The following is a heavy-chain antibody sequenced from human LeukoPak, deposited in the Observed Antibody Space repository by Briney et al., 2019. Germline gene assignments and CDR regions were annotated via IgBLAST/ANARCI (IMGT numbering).Heavy chain of an antibody. J-gene: IGHJ6*02. CDR2: ISGSSDYI. D-gene: IGHD6-19*01. Sequence: PGGSLRLSCAASGFTFSTYSMNWVRQAPGKGLEWVSSISGSSDYIFYADSVKGRFTMSRDNAKNSLYLQMSSLRAEDTAVYYCVKNGGLVAGPHYYYYGMDVWGQGTTVTVSS. V-gene: IGHV3-21*01. CDR1: GFTFSTYS. CDR3: VKNGGLVAGPHYYYYGMDV.